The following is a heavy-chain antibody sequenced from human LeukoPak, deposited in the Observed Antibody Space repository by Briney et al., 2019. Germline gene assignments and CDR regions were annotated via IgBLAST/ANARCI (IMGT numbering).Heavy chain of an antibody. CDR2: IRGGGGGT. J-gene: IGHJ4*02. CDR1: GFTFSSYA. CDR3: AKETTVTSFDY. D-gene: IGHD4-17*01. V-gene: IGHV3-23*01. Sequence: PGGSLRLSCAASGFTFSSYAMSWVRQAPGKGLEWVSGIRGGGGGTSYADSVKGRFTISRDNSKNTLSLQMNSLRAEDTAVYYCAKETTVTSFDYWGQGALVTVSS.